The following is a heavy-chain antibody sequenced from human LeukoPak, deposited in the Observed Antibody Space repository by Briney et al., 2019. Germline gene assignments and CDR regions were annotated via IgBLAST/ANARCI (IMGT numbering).Heavy chain of an antibody. CDR1: GFTFSSYA. CDR3: SGDSYGPDYYDSSGYSY. Sequence: GGSLRLSCAASGFTFSSYAMSWVRQAPGEGLECVSAISGSGGSTYYADSVKGRFTISRDNSKNTLYLQMNSLRAEDTAVYYCSGDSYGPDYYDSSGYSYWGQGTLVTVSS. D-gene: IGHD3-22*01. J-gene: IGHJ4*02. CDR2: ISGSGGST. V-gene: IGHV3-23*01.